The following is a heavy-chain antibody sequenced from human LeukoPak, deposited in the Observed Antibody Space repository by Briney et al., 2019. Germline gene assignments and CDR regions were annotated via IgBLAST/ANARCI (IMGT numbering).Heavy chain of an antibody. Sequence: ASVKVFCKASGYTFTGYYMHWVRQAPGQGLEWMGWINPNSGGTNYAQKFQGRVTMTRDTSISTAYMELSRLRSDDTAVYYCARSLNYDFWSGYENNWFDPWGQGTLVTVSS. CDR2: INPNSGGT. CDR3: ARSLNYDFWSGYENNWFDP. V-gene: IGHV1-2*02. CDR1: GYTFTGYY. J-gene: IGHJ5*02. D-gene: IGHD3-3*01.